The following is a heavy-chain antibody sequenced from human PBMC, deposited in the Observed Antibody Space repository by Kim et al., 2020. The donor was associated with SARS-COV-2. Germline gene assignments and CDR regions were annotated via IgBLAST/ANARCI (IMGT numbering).Heavy chain of an antibody. CDR3: ARGPGGYYYGSGSFKKPYYYMDV. Sequence: SETLSLTCAVYGGSFSGYYWSWIRQPPGKGLEWIGEINHSGSTNYNPSLKSRVTISVDTSKNQFSLKLSSVTAADTAVYYCARGPGGYYYGSGSFKKPYYYMDVWGKGTTVTVSS. J-gene: IGHJ6*03. CDR1: GGSFSGYY. CDR2: INHSGST. V-gene: IGHV4-34*01. D-gene: IGHD3-10*01.